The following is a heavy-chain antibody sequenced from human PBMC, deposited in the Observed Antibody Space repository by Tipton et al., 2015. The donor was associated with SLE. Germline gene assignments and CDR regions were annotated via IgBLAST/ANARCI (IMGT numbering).Heavy chain of an antibody. CDR1: GGSISSYY. CDR3: ARHVWVCDY. V-gene: IGHV4-59*05. Sequence: GLVKPSETLSLTCTVSGGSISSYYWSWIRQPPGKGLEWIGSIYYSGSTYYNPSLKSRVTISVDTSKNQFSLKLSSVTAADTAVYYCARHVWVCDYWGQGTRVTVSS. CDR2: IYYSGST. J-gene: IGHJ4*02. D-gene: IGHD6-13*01.